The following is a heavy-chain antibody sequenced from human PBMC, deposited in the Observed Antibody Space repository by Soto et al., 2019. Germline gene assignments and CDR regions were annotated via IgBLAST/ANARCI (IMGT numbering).Heavy chain of an antibody. CDR3: ARATGMAPFDS. CDR2: IYHSGST. CDR1: GGSISSSNW. J-gene: IGHJ4*02. D-gene: IGHD5-18*01. V-gene: IGHV4-4*02. Sequence: QVQLQESGPGLVKPSGTLSLTCAVSGGSISSSNWWSWVRQPPGKGLEWIGEIYHSGSTNYNPSLKTRVPISVDTSKNQFSLKLTSVTAADTAVYYCARATGMAPFDSWGQGTLVTVSS.